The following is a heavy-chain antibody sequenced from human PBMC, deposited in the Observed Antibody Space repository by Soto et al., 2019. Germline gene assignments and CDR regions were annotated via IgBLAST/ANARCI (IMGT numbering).Heavy chain of an antibody. J-gene: IGHJ5*02. CDR1: GFTFTSSA. D-gene: IGHD3-22*01. CDR3: AADTYYYDSSGYGSWFDP. Sequence: GASVKVSCKASGFTFTSSAMQWVRQARGQRLEWIGWIVVGSGNTNYAQKFQERVTITRDMSTSTAYMELSSLRSEDTAVYYCAADTYYYDSSGYGSWFDPWGQGTLVTVSS. V-gene: IGHV1-58*02. CDR2: IVVGSGNT.